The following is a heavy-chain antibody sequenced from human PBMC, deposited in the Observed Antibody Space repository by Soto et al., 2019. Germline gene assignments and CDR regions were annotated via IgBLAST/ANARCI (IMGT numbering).Heavy chain of an antibody. J-gene: IGHJ4*02. CDR3: AKDHCSSTSCYSFDY. CDR2: ISGSGGST. D-gene: IGHD2-2*01. CDR1: GFTFISYA. V-gene: IGHV3-23*01. Sequence: GGSLRLSCAASGFTFISYAMSWVRQAPGKGLEWVSAISGSGGSTYYADSVKGRFTISRDNSKDTLYLQMNSLRAEDTAVYYCAKDHCSSTSCYSFDYWGQGTLVTVSS.